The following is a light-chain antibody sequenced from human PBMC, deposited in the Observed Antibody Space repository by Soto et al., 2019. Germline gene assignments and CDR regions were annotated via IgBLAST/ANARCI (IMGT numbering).Light chain of an antibody. Sequence: EIVLTQSPGTLSLSPGERATLSCRASQSVSSSYLAWYQQKPDQAPRLPTYGASSRATGIPDRLSGSGSESDFTRTISGLEPEDLAVYFCQPYGSAPAFGGGTKVELK. V-gene: IGKV3-20*01. CDR2: GAS. CDR3: QPYGSAPA. CDR1: QSVSSSY. J-gene: IGKJ4*01.